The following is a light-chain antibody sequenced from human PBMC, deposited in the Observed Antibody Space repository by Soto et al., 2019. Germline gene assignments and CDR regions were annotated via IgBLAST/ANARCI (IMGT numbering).Light chain of an antibody. CDR2: AAS. Sequence: DIQMTQSPSAMSASVGDRVTITCRARQGISNYLAWFQQKPGKVPKRLIYAASTLQSGVPSRFSGSGSGTEITLTTSSLQPEDFATYHYLQHNSYPLTFGQGTKVEIK. CDR1: QGISNY. CDR3: LQHNSYPLT. J-gene: IGKJ1*01. V-gene: IGKV1-17*03.